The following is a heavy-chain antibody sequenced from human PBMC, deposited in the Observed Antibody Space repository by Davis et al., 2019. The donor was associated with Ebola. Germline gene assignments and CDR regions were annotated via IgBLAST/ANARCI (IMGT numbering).Heavy chain of an antibody. CDR3: GKGGTWYCDY. D-gene: IGHD3-16*01. J-gene: IGHJ4*02. CDR1: GFTLRTYW. Sequence: GESLKIPCDASGFTLRTYWMHLVLQAPGKGLVWVSRINSDGSSTTYADSVIGRFTISRDNAKNSLFLQMDSLRADDTAVYYCGKGGTWYCDYWGQGTLVTVSS. V-gene: IGHV3-74*01. CDR2: INSDGSST.